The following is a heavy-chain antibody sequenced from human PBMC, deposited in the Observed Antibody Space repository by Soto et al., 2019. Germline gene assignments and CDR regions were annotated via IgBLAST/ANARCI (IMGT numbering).Heavy chain of an antibody. CDR3: ARDDGDIVVVPAARQHYGMDV. CDR2: IYYSGST. Sequence: QVQLQESGPGLVKPSQTLSLTCTVSGGSISSGGYYWSWIRQHPGKGLEWIGYIYYSGSTYYNPSLKSRVTISVVTSKIQFSLKLSSVTAADTAVYYCARDDGDIVVVPAARQHYGMDVWGQGTTVTVSS. J-gene: IGHJ6*02. V-gene: IGHV4-31*03. D-gene: IGHD2-2*01. CDR1: GGSISSGGYY.